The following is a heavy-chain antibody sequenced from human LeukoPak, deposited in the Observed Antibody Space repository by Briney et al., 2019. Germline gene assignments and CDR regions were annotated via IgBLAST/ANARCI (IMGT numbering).Heavy chain of an antibody. CDR1: GGSINSDY. Sequence: SETLSLTCTVSGGSINSDYWTWIRQSPGKGLEWIGYIAYNGIPNYNPSLKSRVTISVDTSRNQFSLKLNSVTAADTAVYYCAREAFCGGDCYLGFDYWGQGTLVTVSS. V-gene: IGHV4-59*01. D-gene: IGHD2-21*02. J-gene: IGHJ4*02. CDR2: IAYNGIP. CDR3: AREAFCGGDCYLGFDY.